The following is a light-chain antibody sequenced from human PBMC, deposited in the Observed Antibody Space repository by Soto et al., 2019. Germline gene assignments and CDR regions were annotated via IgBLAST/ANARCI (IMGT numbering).Light chain of an antibody. V-gene: IGKV4-1*01. CDR2: WAS. J-gene: IGKJ3*01. CDR1: QSVLYSSNNKNY. Sequence: DNVMTQSPDSLAVSLGERATFNCKSSQSVLYSSNNKNYLAWYQQKPGQPPKLLIYWASTRESGVPDRFSGSGSGTDFTLTISSLQAEDVAVYYCQQSYSTPFTFGPGTKVDIK. CDR3: QQSYSTPFT.